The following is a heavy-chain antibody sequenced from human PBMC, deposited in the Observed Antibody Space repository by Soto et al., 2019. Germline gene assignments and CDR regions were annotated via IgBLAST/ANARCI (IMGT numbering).Heavy chain of an antibody. J-gene: IGHJ3*02. V-gene: IGHV1-18*01. CDR2: ISAYNGNT. CDR1: GYTFTSYG. D-gene: IGHD3-9*01. Sequence: ASVKVSCKASGYTFTSYGISWVRQAPGQGLEWMGWISAYNGNTNYAQKLQGRVTMTTDTSTSTAYMELRSLRSDDTAVYYCARVGPYYDILTGYYNAFDIWGQGTMVTVS. CDR3: ARVGPYYDILTGYYNAFDI.